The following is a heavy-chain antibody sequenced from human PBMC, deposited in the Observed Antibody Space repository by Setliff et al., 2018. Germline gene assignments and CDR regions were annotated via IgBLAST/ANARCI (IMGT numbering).Heavy chain of an antibody. Sequence: GASVKVSCKVSGGTFSGYAITWVRRAPGQGLEWVGGITPIYGAANYARKFQGRVTITADESTNTAYMELSSLTYEDTAVYFCARAHGATTTFYYYMDVCGKGTTVTVSS. CDR1: GGTFSGYA. CDR2: ITPIYGAA. J-gene: IGHJ6*03. V-gene: IGHV1-69*13. D-gene: IGHD1-1*01. CDR3: ARAHGATTTFYYYMDV.